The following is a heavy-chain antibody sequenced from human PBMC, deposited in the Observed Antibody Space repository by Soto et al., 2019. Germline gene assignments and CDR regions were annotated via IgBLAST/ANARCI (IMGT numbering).Heavy chain of an antibody. CDR1: EGTFNSYA. D-gene: IGHD6-13*01. Sequence: QAQVVQSGAEVMKPGSSVKLSCKASEGTFNSYAIAWVRQAPGQGLEWMGGIIPYYNTLNYAQKFQDRVTITADDSTNTVYMELSSLRSDDTAVYFCASGASRWYPYVVDSWAQGTLVTVSS. J-gene: IGHJ4*02. V-gene: IGHV1-69*01. CDR2: IIPYYNTL. CDR3: ASGASRWYPYVVDS.